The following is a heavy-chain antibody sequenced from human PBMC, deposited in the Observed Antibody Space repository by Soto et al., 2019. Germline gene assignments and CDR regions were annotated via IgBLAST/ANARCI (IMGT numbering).Heavy chain of an antibody. Sequence: ESLKISCKGSGYRFTSYLISWVRQMPGTGLEWMGRIDPSDSYTNYSPSFQGHVTISADKSISTAYLQWSSLKASDTAMYYCARRLFGASRYSYYYGMAFWGHGTTFSVSS. J-gene: IGHJ6*02. CDR2: IDPSDSYT. D-gene: IGHD3-10*01. V-gene: IGHV5-10-1*01. CDR3: ARRLFGASRYSYYYGMAF. CDR1: GYRFTSYL.